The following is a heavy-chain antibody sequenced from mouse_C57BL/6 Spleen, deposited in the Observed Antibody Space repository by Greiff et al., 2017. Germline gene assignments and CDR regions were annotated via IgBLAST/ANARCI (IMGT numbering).Heavy chain of an antibody. Sequence: VQLQQSGAELARPGASVKLSCKASGYTFTSYGISWVKQRTGQGLEWIGEIYPRSGNTYYNEQFKGKATLTADKSSSTAYMALRSLTSEDSAVYFCAREGAYGNYEGWFAYWGQGTLVTVSA. D-gene: IGHD2-1*01. CDR2: IYPRSGNT. V-gene: IGHV1-81*01. CDR3: AREGAYGNYEGWFAY. CDR1: GYTFTSYG. J-gene: IGHJ3*01.